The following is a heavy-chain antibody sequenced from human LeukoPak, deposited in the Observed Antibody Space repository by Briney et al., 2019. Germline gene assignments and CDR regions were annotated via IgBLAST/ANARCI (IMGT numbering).Heavy chain of an antibody. CDR3: ARGGEAAGTFFDY. D-gene: IGHD6-13*01. CDR2: INHSGST. J-gene: IGHJ4*02. Sequence: SETLSLTCTVSGGSFSGYYWSWIRQPPGKGLEWIGEINHSGSTNYNPSLKSRVTISVDTSKNQFSLKLSSVAAADTAVYYCARGGEAAGTFFDYWGQGTLVTVSS. V-gene: IGHV4-34*01. CDR1: GGSFSGYY.